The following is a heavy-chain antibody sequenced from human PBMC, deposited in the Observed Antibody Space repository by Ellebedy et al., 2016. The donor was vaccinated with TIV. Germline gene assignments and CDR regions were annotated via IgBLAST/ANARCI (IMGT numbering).Heavy chain of an antibody. CDR3: STLSDTGY. Sequence: PGGSLRLSCAASGFTFSRHWMHWIRQAPGKGLVWLSRINGDGGFTSHADFVKGRFTISRDNAKNTLYLQMNSLKAEDTAMYYCSTLSDTGYWGQGTLVTVSS. D-gene: IGHD2-21*02. CDR1: GFTFSRHW. J-gene: IGHJ4*02. V-gene: IGHV3-74*01. CDR2: INGDGGFT.